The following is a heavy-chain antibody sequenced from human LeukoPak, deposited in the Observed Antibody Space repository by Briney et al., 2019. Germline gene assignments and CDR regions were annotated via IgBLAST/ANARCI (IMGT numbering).Heavy chain of an antibody. CDR1: GYTFTGYY. CDR3: AKDQVVVPAATRYYYYGMDV. CDR2: INPNSGGT. D-gene: IGHD2-2*01. Sequence: ASVKVSCKASGYTFTGYYMHWVRQAPGQGLEWMGWINPNSGGTKYAQKFQGRVTMTRDTSISTAYMELSRPRSDDTAVYYCAKDQVVVPAATRYYYYGMDVWGQGTTVTVSS. V-gene: IGHV1-2*02. J-gene: IGHJ6*02.